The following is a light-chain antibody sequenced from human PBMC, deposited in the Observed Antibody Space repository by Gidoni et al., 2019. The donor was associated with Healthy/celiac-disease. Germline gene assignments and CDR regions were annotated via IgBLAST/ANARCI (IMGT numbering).Light chain of an antibody. CDR3: QQLNSYPPYT. Sequence: DIQLTQSPSFLSASVGDRVTITCRASQGISSYLAWYQQKPGKAPKLLIYAASTLQSGVPSRLSGSGSGTEFTLTISSLQPEDCATYYCQQLNSYPPYTFGQGTKLEIK. V-gene: IGKV1-9*01. J-gene: IGKJ2*01. CDR2: AAS. CDR1: QGISSY.